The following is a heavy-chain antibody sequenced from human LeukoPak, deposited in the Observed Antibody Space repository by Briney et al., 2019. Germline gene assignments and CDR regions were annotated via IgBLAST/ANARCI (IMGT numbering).Heavy chain of an antibody. J-gene: IGHJ3*02. Sequence: SETLSLTCAVSGYSISSGYYWGWIRQPPGKGLEWIGSTYHSGSTYYNPSLKSRVTISVDTSKNQFSLKLSSVTAADTAVYYCARRMAGITIFGWAFDIWGQGTMVTVSS. CDR2: TYHSGST. V-gene: IGHV4-38-2*01. CDR1: GYSISSGYY. CDR3: ARRMAGITIFGWAFDI. D-gene: IGHD3-3*01.